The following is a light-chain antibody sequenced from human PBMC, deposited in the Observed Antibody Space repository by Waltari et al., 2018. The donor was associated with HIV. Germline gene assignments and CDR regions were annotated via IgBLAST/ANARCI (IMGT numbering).Light chain of an antibody. CDR1: SSDVGGYNY. Sequence: QSALPQPPSASGSPGQSVTISCTGTSSDVGGYNYVSWYQQYPGKAPKLIIYEATKRPSGVPDRFSGSKSGNTASLTVSGLQAEDEADYYCTSYAGRDNLVVFGGGTRLTVL. CDR2: EAT. J-gene: IGLJ2*01. V-gene: IGLV2-8*01. CDR3: TSYAGRDNLVV.